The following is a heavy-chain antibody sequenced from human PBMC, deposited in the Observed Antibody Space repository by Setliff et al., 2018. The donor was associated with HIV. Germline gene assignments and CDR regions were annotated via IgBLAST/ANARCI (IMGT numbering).Heavy chain of an antibody. Sequence: GASVKVSCKASGYTFTAYGITWVRQAPGQGLEGMGWMSAYSGDTKYAQKIQGRANMTRDTSTDTAYVELRSLRFDDTALYYCVRGYYYDKTGYGTFDIWGQGTVVTVSS. CDR1: GYTFTAYG. J-gene: IGHJ3*02. V-gene: IGHV1-18*04. D-gene: IGHD3-22*01. CDR3: VRGYYYDKTGYGTFDI. CDR2: MSAYSGDT.